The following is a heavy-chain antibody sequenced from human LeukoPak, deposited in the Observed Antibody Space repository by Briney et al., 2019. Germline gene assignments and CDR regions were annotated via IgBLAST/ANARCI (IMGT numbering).Heavy chain of an antibody. CDR3: ARGPVLRSLEWLPSRPFDY. CDR1: GGSFSGYY. Sequence: SETLSLTCAVYGGSFSGYYWSWIRQPPGKGLEWIGEINHSGSTNYNPSLKSRVTISVDTSKNQFSLKLSSVTAADTAVYYCARGPVLRSLEWLPSRPFDYWGQGTLVTVSS. CDR2: INHSGST. D-gene: IGHD3-3*01. J-gene: IGHJ4*02. V-gene: IGHV4-34*01.